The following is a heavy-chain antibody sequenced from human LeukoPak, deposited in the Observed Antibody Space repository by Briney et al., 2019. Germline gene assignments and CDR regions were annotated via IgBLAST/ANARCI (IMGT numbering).Heavy chain of an antibody. D-gene: IGHD1-14*01. CDR3: AREILGGFNPGAY. V-gene: IGHV4-4*02. Sequence: PSETLSLTCTVSLDSTTSNFWSWVLQPPGKGLEWIGEIHRSGSPNYNPSLQSRVTISIDRSRNQIALELSSVTAADTAVYYCAREILGGFNPGAYWGQGTLVTVSS. CDR2: IHRSGSP. CDR1: LDSTTSNF. J-gene: IGHJ4*02.